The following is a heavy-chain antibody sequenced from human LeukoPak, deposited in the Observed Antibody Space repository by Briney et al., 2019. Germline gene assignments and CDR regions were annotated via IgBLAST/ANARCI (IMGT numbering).Heavy chain of an antibody. D-gene: IGHD5-18*01. Sequence: PGGSLRLSCAASGVTFSSYWMHWVRQAPGKGLVWVSRINTDGSSTSYADSVKGRFTTSRDNAKNTLYLQMNSLRAEDTAVYYCARAGYSYGRYYYYMDVWGKGTTVTVSS. CDR1: GVTFSSYW. J-gene: IGHJ6*03. CDR3: ARAGYSYGRYYYYMDV. V-gene: IGHV3-74*01. CDR2: INTDGSST.